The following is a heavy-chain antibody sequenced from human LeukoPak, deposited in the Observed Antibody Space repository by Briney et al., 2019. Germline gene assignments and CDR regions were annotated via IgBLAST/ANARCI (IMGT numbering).Heavy chain of an antibody. J-gene: IGHJ4*02. CDR1: GYTFTSYA. CDR3: ARAWAPRITMVQGIISPYDY. V-gene: IGHV7-4-1*02. CDR2: INTNTGNP. Sequence: ASVKVSCKASGYTFTSYAMNWVRQAPGQGLEWMGWINTNTGNPTYAQGFTGRFVFSLDTSVSTAYLQISSLKAEDTAVYYCARAWAPRITMVQGIISPYDYWGQGTLVTVSS. D-gene: IGHD3-10*01.